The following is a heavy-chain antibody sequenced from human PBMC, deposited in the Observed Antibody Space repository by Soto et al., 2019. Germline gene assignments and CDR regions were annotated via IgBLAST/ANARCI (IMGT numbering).Heavy chain of an antibody. D-gene: IGHD2-21*02. CDR3: AREDSCGGDCYYNGGDI. CDR1: GGTFSTYT. Sequence: QVQLVQSGAEVKKPGSSVKVSCKASGGTFSTYTISWVRQAPGQGLEWMGRIIPILGVANYAQKFQGRVTNIADKATSTADRELGSLRSEDTAVYSRAREDSCGGDCYYNGGDILGQGTMVTVSS. V-gene: IGHV1-69*08. J-gene: IGHJ3*02. CDR2: IIPILGVA.